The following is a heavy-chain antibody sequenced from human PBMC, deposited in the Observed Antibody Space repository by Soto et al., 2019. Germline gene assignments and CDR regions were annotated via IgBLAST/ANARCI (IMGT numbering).Heavy chain of an antibody. Sequence: SGPTLVNPTQTLTLTCTFSGFSLSTSGMCVSWIRQPPGKALEWLARIDWDDDKYYSTSLKTRLTISKDTSKNQVVLTMTNMDPVDTATYYCARVLLWFGPYDYYGMDVWGQGTTVTVSS. J-gene: IGHJ6*02. V-gene: IGHV2-70*11. CDR3: ARVLLWFGPYDYYGMDV. D-gene: IGHD3-10*01. CDR2: IDWDDDK. CDR1: GFSLSTSGMC.